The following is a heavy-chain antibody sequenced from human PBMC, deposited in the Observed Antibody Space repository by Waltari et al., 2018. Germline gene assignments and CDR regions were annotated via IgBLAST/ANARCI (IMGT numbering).Heavy chain of an antibody. J-gene: IGHJ4*02. CDR1: GFTFSSYW. Sequence: EVQLVESGGGLVQPGGSLRLSCAASGFTFSSYWMTWVRQAPGKGLEWVASIKEDGGGEYYVGSVKGRFTISRDNARNSLYLQMNSLRAEDTAVYYCARDPTRKFDYWGQGTLVTASS. CDR3: ARDPTRKFDY. CDR2: IKEDGGGE. V-gene: IGHV3-7*04.